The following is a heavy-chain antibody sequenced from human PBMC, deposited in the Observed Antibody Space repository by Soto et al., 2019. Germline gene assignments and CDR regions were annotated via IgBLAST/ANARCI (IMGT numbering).Heavy chain of an antibody. J-gene: IGHJ3*02. D-gene: IGHD5-18*01. CDR3: ASWKGILGRHDAFDN. V-gene: IGHV1-8*01. CDR2: MNPNSGNT. CDR1: GYTFTSYD. Sequence: QVQLVQSGAEVKKPGASVKVSCKASGYTFTSYDINWVRQATGQGLEWMGWMNPNSGNTGYAQKFQGRVSMTRSTSISTAYMELSSLRSEDTAVYYCASWKGILGRHDAFDNWGQGTMVTVSS.